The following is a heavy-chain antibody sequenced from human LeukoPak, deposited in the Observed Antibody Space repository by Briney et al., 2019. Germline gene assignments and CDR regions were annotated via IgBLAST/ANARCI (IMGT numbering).Heavy chain of an antibody. CDR3: ARMRAGTTDY. V-gene: IGHV3-48*01. D-gene: IGHD1-1*01. CDR2: ISSSSSTI. Sequence: PGGSLRLSCAASGFTFSSYSMNWVRQAPGKGLEWVSYISSSSSTIYYADSVKGRFTISRDNAKNSLYLQMNSLRAEDTAVYYCARMRAGTTDYWGQGSLVSVSS. CDR1: GFTFSSYS. J-gene: IGHJ4*02.